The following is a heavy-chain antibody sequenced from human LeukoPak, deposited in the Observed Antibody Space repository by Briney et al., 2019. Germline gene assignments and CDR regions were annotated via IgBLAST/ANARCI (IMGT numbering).Heavy chain of an antibody. CDR2: IIPILGIA. CDR1: GGTFSSYA. Sequence: ASVKVSCKASGGTFSSYAISWVRQAPGQGLEWMGRIIPILGIANYAQKFQGRVTITADKSTGTAYMELSSLRSEDTAVYYCARLYDSSGYYPDYWGQGTLVTVSS. V-gene: IGHV1-69*04. CDR3: ARLYDSSGYYPDY. D-gene: IGHD3-22*01. J-gene: IGHJ4*02.